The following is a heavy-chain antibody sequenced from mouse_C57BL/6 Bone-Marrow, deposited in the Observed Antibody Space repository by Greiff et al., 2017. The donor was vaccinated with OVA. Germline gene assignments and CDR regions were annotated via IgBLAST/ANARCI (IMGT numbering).Heavy chain of an antibody. Sequence: EVQGVESGGGLVQPGGSLSLSCAASGFTFTDYYMSWVRQRPGKALEWLGFIRNKANGYTKEYSASGKGRFTISRDNSQSILYLQMNALRAEDSATYYCASWGSFAWFAYWGQGTLVTVSA. CDR1: GFTFTDYY. D-gene: IGHD1-1*02. CDR3: ASWGSFAWFAY. V-gene: IGHV7-3*01. J-gene: IGHJ3*01. CDR2: IRNKANGYTK.